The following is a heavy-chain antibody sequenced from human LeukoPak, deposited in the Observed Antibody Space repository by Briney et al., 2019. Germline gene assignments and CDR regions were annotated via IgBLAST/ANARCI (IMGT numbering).Heavy chain of an antibody. CDR3: ARDKLVGPTQFDY. V-gene: IGHV4-34*01. Sequence: SETLSLTCAVYGGSFSGYCWSWIRQPPGKGLEWIGEINHSGSTNYNPSLKSRVTISVDTSKNQFSLKLSSVTAADTAVYYCARDKLVGPTQFDYWGQGTLVTVSS. CDR1: GGSFSGYC. J-gene: IGHJ4*02. D-gene: IGHD1-26*01. CDR2: INHSGST.